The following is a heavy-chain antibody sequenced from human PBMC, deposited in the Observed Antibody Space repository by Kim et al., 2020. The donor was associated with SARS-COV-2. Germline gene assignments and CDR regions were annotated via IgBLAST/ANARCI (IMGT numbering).Heavy chain of an antibody. CDR2: IYPADSDT. J-gene: IGHJ2*01. V-gene: IGHV5-51*01. CDR1: GYSFTSYW. CDR3: ARHAPPNHSSGSGGFDL. Sequence: GESLKISCQVSGYSFTSYWVAWVRQMPGKGLEWMGIIYPADSDTRYSPSFQGQVTILADKSINTAYLQWSSLKASDTAIYYCARHAPPNHSSGSGGFDLWGRGTLVTVSS. D-gene: IGHD6-19*01.